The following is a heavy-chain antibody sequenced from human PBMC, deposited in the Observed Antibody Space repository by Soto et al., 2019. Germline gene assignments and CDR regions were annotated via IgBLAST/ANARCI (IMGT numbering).Heavy chain of an antibody. CDR2: INTFTGEK. Sequence: ASVKVSCKASGYIFITKAIHWVRQAPGQRLEWLAWINTFTGEKRYSQKFQDRLTVTWDTSASTVYMDLSSLRSEDTAVYYCARDFNWGTDYWGQGSLVTVSS. J-gene: IGHJ4*02. CDR3: ARDFNWGTDY. CDR1: GYIFITKA. V-gene: IGHV1-3*04. D-gene: IGHD7-27*01.